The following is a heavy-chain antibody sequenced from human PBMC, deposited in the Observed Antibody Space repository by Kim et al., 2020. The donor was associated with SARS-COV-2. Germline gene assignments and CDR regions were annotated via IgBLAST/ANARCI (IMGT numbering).Heavy chain of an antibody. CDR2: ISYDGSNK. V-gene: IGHV3-30-3*01. CDR1: GFTFSSYA. Sequence: GGSLRLSCAASGFTFSSYAMHWVRQAPGKGLEWVAVISYDGSNKYYADSVKGRFTISRDNSKNTLYLQMNSLRAEDTAVYYCARVGGLTLDEDYWGQGTLVTVSS. CDR3: ARVGGLTLDEDY. D-gene: IGHD3-9*01. J-gene: IGHJ4*02.